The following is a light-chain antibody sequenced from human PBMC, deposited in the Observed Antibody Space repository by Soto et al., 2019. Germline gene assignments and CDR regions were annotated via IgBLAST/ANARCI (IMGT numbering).Light chain of an antibody. Sequence: QSALTQPASVSGSPGQSITISCTGTSTDVAGYNLVSWYQQHPGKAPKLIISEGSQRPSGVSHRVSGSKSGNTASLTISGLQAEDEADYYCCSYASTFTLVFGGGTKVTVL. J-gene: IGLJ2*01. CDR1: STDVAGYNL. V-gene: IGLV2-23*01. CDR3: CSYASTFTLV. CDR2: EGS.